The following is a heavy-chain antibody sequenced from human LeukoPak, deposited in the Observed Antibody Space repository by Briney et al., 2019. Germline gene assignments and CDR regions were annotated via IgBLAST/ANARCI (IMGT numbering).Heavy chain of an antibody. Sequence: SETLSPTCTVSGGSISSSSYYWGWLRQPPGKGLEGIGSIYYSGSTYYNPSLKSRVTISVDTSKNQFSLKLSSVTAADTAVYYCARQRRQSSSWYQNWFDPWGQGTLVTVSS. CDR3: ARQRRQSSSWYQNWFDP. CDR1: GGSISSSSYY. J-gene: IGHJ5*02. D-gene: IGHD6-13*01. CDR2: IYYSGST. V-gene: IGHV4-39*01.